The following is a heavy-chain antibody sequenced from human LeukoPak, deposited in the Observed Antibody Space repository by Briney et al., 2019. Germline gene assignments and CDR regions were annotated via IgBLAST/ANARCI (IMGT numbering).Heavy chain of an antibody. CDR1: GGSISSYY. CDR2: IYTSGST. Sequence: PSETLSLTCTVSGGSISSYYWSWIRQPAGKGLEWIGRIYTSGSTNYNASLKSRVSMSVDTSKNQFSLKLSSVTAADTAVFYCARENSGSYREFDYWGQGALVTVSS. J-gene: IGHJ4*02. D-gene: IGHD1-26*01. CDR3: ARENSGSYREFDY. V-gene: IGHV4-4*07.